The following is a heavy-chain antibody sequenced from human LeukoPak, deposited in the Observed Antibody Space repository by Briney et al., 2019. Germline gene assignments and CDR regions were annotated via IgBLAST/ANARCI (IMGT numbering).Heavy chain of an antibody. J-gene: IGHJ4*02. CDR3: ARSFYDILIGYYQYFDY. Sequence: GGSLRLSCVASGLSVSSNYMSWVRQAPGKGLEWVSVIYRDGSSYYAEYVKGRFTISRDNSKNTLYIQMNSLRAEDTAVYYCARSFYDILIGYYQYFDYWGQGTLVTVSS. CDR1: GLSVSSNY. CDR2: IYRDGSS. D-gene: IGHD3-9*01. V-gene: IGHV3-66*01.